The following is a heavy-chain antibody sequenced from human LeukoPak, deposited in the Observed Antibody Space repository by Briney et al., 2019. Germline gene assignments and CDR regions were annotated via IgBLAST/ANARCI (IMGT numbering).Heavy chain of an antibody. D-gene: IGHD4-23*01. CDR1: GFTFSSYG. J-gene: IGHJ3*02. CDR2: IWYDGSNK. V-gene: IGHV3-33*01. Sequence: GGSLRLSCAASGFTFSSYGMHWVRQAPGKGLERVAVIWYDGSNKYYADSVKGRFTISRDNSKNTLYLQMNSLRAEDTAVYYCARDDGGLDAFDIWGQGTMVTVSS. CDR3: ARDDGGLDAFDI.